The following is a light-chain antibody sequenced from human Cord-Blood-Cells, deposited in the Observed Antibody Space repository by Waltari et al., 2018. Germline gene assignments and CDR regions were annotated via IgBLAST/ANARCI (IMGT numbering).Light chain of an antibody. V-gene: IGLV3-19*01. CDR3: NSRDSSGNHLGV. J-gene: IGLJ2*01. CDR1: SLRSYY. CDR2: GKN. Sequence: SSELTQDPAVSVALGQTVRITCQGDSLRSYYASWYQQKPGQAPVLVIYGKNNRPSGIPDRFSGPSSGNTASWTITGAQAEDEADYYCNSRDSSGNHLGVFGGGTKLTVL.